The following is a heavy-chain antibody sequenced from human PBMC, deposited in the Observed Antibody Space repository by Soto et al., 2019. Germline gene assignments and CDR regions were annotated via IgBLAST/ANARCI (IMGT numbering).Heavy chain of an antibody. CDR1: GFTFSNYA. CDR3: AKGYSFGFVS. CDR2: TSGSGGST. V-gene: IGHV3-23*01. Sequence: EVQLLEAGGGLVQPGGSLRLSCAASGFTFSNYAMSWVRQAPGRGLEWVSATSGSGGSTFYADSVKGRFTISRDNSNSTLSLQMSGLRAEDTAIYYCAKGYSFGFVSWGQGAQVTVSS. D-gene: IGHD4-4*01. J-gene: IGHJ4*02.